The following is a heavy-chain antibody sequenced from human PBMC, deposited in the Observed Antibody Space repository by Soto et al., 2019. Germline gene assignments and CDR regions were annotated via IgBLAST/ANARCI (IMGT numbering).Heavy chain of an antibody. J-gene: IGHJ4*02. CDR3: TRERGVSNNYLVLFDY. CDR1: GYTFNDYY. V-gene: IGHV1-2*02. Sequence: ASVKVSCKASGYTFNDYYMHWVRQVHGQGLEWMGWINPNSGDIKYAQKGQVRVAETMDTSITTVYMELSRLTSDDTAVYYCTRERGVSNNYLVLFDYWGQGTLVPLAS. CDR2: INPNSGDI. D-gene: IGHD3-10*01.